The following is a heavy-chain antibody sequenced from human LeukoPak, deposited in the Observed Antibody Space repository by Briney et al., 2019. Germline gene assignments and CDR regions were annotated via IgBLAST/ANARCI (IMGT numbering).Heavy chain of an antibody. CDR2: ISSSSSTI. J-gene: IGHJ6*02. D-gene: IGHD3-10*01. CDR1: GLTFSSYS. Sequence: GGSLRLSCAASGLTFSSYSMTWVRQAPGKRLEWVSYISSSSSTIYYADSVKGRFTISRDNAKNSLYLQMNSLRAEDTAVYYCATNYYGSGRDVWGQGTTVTVSS. CDR3: ATNYYGSGRDV. V-gene: IGHV3-48*01.